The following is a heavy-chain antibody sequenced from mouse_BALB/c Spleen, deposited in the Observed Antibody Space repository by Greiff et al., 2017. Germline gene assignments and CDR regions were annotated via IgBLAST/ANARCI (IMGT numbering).Heavy chain of an antibody. J-gene: IGHJ3*01. CDR1: GYSITSDYA. CDR2: ISYSGST. Sequence: VQLKESGPGLVKPSQSLSLTCTVTGYSITSDYAWNWIRQFPGNKLEWMGYISYSGSTSYNPSLKSRISITRDTSKNQFFLQLNSVTTEDTATYYCARGGIYYGNYPAWFAYWGQGTLVTVSA. V-gene: IGHV3-2*02. D-gene: IGHD2-1*01. CDR3: ARGGIYYGNYPAWFAY.